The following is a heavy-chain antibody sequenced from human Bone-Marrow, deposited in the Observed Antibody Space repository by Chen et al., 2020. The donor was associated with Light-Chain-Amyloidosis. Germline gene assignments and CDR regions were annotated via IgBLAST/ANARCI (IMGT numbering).Heavy chain of an antibody. D-gene: IGHD1-26*01. Sequence: EVQLVESGGGLVQPGRSLRLSCAASGFTFDDYAMHWVGQAPGKGLEWVSVMRWNSGSIGYADTVKGRFTISRDNAKNSLYLQMNRLRAEDTALYYCAKDSQYEVGAGTFDYWGQGTLVTVSS. J-gene: IGHJ4*02. CDR3: AKDSQYEVGAGTFDY. V-gene: IGHV3-9*01. CDR2: MRWNSGSI. CDR1: GFTFDDYA.